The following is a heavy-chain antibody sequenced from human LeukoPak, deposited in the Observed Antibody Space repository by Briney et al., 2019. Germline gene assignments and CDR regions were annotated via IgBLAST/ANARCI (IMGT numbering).Heavy chain of an antibody. J-gene: IGHJ4*02. Sequence: GGSLRLSCAASGFTFDHHGMSWVRQAPGKGLEWGSGINWNCGSRGYADSLKERFTISRDNAKYSLYLQMNSLIADDTAVYYCVGGGRNGWYLGSWGQGRLLTVS. CDR1: GFTFDHHG. CDR3: VGGGRNGWYLGS. D-gene: IGHD6-19*01. V-gene: IGHV3-20*04. CDR2: INWNCGSR.